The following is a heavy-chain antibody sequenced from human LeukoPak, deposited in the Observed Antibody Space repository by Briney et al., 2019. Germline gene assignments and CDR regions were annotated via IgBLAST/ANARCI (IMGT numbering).Heavy chain of an antibody. J-gene: IGHJ4*02. D-gene: IGHD3-16*01. CDR1: GFIFSTYA. Sequence: GGSLRLSCATSGFIFSTYALSWVRQAPGKGLEWVSAISGSGDRTYYAHSVKGRFIISRDISENTVYLQMNGLRAEDTAVYYCARVSYYDFLWGILRPNHFDYWGQGTLVTVSS. CDR2: ISGSGDRT. V-gene: IGHV3-23*01. CDR3: ARVSYYDFLWGILRPNHFDY.